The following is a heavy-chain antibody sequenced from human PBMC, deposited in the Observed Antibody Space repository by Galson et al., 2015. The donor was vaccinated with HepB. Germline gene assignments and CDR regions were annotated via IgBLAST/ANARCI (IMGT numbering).Heavy chain of an antibody. J-gene: IGHJ4*02. V-gene: IGHV5-51*03. CDR3: AVRSGYYLDH. CDR1: GYNFNTDW. Sequence: QSGAEVKKPGESLRISCKGSGYNFNTDWLAWVRQAPGKGLEWMATIYPDDSDIRYSPSFEGHIAISADTSITTAYLQWSSLKASDTAIYYCAVRSGYYLDHWGLGTLVSDSS. D-gene: IGHD3-3*01. CDR2: IYPDDSDI.